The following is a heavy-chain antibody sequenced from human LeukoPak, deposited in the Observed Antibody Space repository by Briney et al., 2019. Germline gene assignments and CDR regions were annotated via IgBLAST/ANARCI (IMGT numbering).Heavy chain of an antibody. CDR1: GASITSSNYY. D-gene: IGHD6-13*01. Sequence: SETLSLTCTVSGASITSSNYYWLWLRQPPGKGLEWIGSIYYNGITYYSLSLKSRVTISVDTSKSQCSLRLSSVTAADTAVYYCARVPGYSSSWYDYWGQGTLVTVSS. CDR3: ARVPGYSSSWYDY. CDR2: IYYNGIT. V-gene: IGHV4-39*07. J-gene: IGHJ4*02.